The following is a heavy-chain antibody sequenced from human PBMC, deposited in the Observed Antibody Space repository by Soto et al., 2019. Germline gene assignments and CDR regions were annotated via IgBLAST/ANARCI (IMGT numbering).Heavy chain of an antibody. Sequence: SETLSLTCTVSGGSISSYYWSWIRQPPGKGLEWIGYIYYSGSTNYNPSLKSRVTISVDTSKNQFSLKLSSVTAADTAVYYCARGVEDHYFDYWGQGTLVTVSS. CDR2: IYYSGST. J-gene: IGHJ4*02. V-gene: IGHV4-59*01. D-gene: IGHD2-15*01. CDR3: ARGVEDHYFDY. CDR1: GGSISSYY.